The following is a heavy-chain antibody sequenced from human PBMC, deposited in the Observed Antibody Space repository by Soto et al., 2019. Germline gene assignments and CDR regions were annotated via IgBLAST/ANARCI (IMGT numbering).Heavy chain of an antibody. D-gene: IGHD5-12*01. Sequence: SETLSLTCTFSGCSINSDYWIWIRQPPGKGLEWIGYIFYSGYTKHDPSLKSRVTISVDTSKNQSSLTLSSVTAADTAVYYCARGVATNEFDSWGQGTLVTVSS. V-gene: IGHV4-59*01. CDR3: ARGVATNEFDS. CDR1: GCSINSDY. CDR2: IFYSGYT. J-gene: IGHJ4*02.